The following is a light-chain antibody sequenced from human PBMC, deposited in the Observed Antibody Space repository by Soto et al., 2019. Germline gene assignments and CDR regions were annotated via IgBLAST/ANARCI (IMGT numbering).Light chain of an antibody. CDR1: SSNIGSNY. CDR2: RNN. J-gene: IGLJ3*02. CDR3: AAWDDSLSGWV. Sequence: QSVLTQPPSASGTPGQRVTISCSGSSSNIGSNYVYWYQQLPGTAPKLLIYRNNQRPSGVPDRFSGSKSGTSASLAISGLRSEDDADYSCAAWDDSLSGWVFGGGTKVTVL. V-gene: IGLV1-47*01.